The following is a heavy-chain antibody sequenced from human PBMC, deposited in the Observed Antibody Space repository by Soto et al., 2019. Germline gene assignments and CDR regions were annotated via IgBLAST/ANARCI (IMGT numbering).Heavy chain of an antibody. D-gene: IGHD6-6*01. CDR3: AKAMSTPSRPRNYFDY. Sequence: HPGGSLRLSCAASGFTFSIFAMSWVRQAPGKGLEWVSVISGGGGTTYYADSVKGRFTISRDNSKNTLYLQMDSLRAEDTALYYCAKAMSTPSRPRNYFDYWGQGTLVTVSS. CDR2: ISGGGGTT. V-gene: IGHV3-23*01. J-gene: IGHJ4*02. CDR1: GFTFSIFA.